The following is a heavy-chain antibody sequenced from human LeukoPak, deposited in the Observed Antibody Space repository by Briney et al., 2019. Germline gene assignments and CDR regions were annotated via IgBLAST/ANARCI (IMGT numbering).Heavy chain of an antibody. CDR2: INHSGST. V-gene: IGHV4-34*01. CDR1: GGSFSGYY. Sequence: SETLSLTCAVYGGSFSGYYWSWIRQPPGKGLEWIGEINHSGSTNYNPSLESRVTISVDTSKNQFSLKLSSVTAADTAVYYCARGPRGAYYDFWSGLVYWGQGTLVTVSS. J-gene: IGHJ4*02. D-gene: IGHD3-3*01. CDR3: ARGPRGAYYDFWSGLVY.